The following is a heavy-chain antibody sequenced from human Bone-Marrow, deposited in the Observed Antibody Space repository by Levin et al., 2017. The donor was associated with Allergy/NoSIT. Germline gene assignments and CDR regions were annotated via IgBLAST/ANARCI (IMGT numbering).Heavy chain of an antibody. D-gene: IGHD3-3*01. Sequence: PGGSLRLSCAASGFTVSSNYMSWVRQAPGKGLEWVSVIYSGGSTYYADSVKGRFTISRDNSKNTLYLQMNSLRAEDTAVYYCARDSGGQRVLRFLEWLPTGDDYGMDVWGQGTTVTVSS. CDR1: GFTVSSNY. CDR2: IYSGGST. J-gene: IGHJ6*02. CDR3: ARDSGGQRVLRFLEWLPTGDDYGMDV. V-gene: IGHV3-66*01.